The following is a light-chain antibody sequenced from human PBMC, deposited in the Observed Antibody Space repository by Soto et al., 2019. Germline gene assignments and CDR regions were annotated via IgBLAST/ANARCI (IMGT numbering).Light chain of an antibody. CDR1: QSVSSSY. CDR2: GAS. Sequence: IVLTNSPVTLSLSPDERATLSCRASQSVSSSYLAWYQQKPGQAPRLLIYGASSRATGIPDRFSGSGSGTDFTLTISRLEPEDFAVYYCQQYGSSPPRTFGQVTRLEIK. J-gene: IGKJ5*01. CDR3: QQYGSSPPRT. V-gene: IGKV3-20*01.